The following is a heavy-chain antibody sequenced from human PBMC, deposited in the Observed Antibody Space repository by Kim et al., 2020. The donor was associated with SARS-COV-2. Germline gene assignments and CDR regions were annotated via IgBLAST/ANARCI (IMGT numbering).Heavy chain of an antibody. D-gene: IGHD3-22*01. Sequence: SVKVSCKASGGTFSSYAISWVRQAPGQGLEWMGGIIPIFGTANYAQKFQGRVTITADESTSTAYMELSSLRSEDTAVYYCARGGESYYYDSSGYWFDYWGQGTLVTVSS. V-gene: IGHV1-69*13. J-gene: IGHJ4*02. CDR2: IIPIFGTA. CDR3: ARGGESYYYDSSGYWFDY. CDR1: GGTFSSYA.